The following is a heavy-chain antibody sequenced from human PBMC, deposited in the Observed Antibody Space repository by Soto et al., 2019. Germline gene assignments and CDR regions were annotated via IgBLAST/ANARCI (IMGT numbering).Heavy chain of an antibody. CDR3: AASLPDSSGYYYVVYYYYGMDV. V-gene: IGHV1-58*01. CDR1: GFTFTSSA. J-gene: IGHJ6*02. D-gene: IGHD3-22*01. CDR2: IVVGSGNT. Sequence: ASVKVSCKASGFTFTSSAVQWLRQSRGQRLEWIGWIVVGSGNTNYAQKFQERVTITRDMSTSTAYMELSSLRSEDTAVYYCAASLPDSSGYYYVVYYYYGMDVWGQGTTVTVSS.